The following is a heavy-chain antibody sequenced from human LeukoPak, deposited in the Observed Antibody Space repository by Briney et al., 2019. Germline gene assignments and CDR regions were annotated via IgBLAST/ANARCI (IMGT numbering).Heavy chain of an antibody. CDR3: ARERTGDAQFDY. CDR1: GGSISSGDYY. CDR2: IYYSGST. V-gene: IGHV4-30-4*08. D-gene: IGHD7-27*01. J-gene: IGHJ4*02. Sequence: SETLSPTCTVSGGSISSGDYYWSWIRQPPGKGLEWIGYIYYSGSTYYNPSLKSRVTISVDTSKNQFSLKLSSVTAADTAVYYCARERTGDAQFDYWGQGSLVTVSS.